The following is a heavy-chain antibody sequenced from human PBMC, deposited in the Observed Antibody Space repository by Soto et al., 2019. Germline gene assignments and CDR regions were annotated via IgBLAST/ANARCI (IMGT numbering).Heavy chain of an antibody. Sequence: PGGSLRLSCAASGFTFDDYGMHWVRQGPGGGLEWVSGICWKGDSTGYADSVKGRFSISRDNTKNSLHLQMNSLRPEDTAVYYCARDNWLFHYGMDVWGQGTTVTVSS. J-gene: IGHJ6*02. CDR2: ICWKGDST. D-gene: IGHD3-10*01. V-gene: IGHV3-9*01. CDR1: GFTFDDYG. CDR3: ARDNWLFHYGMDV.